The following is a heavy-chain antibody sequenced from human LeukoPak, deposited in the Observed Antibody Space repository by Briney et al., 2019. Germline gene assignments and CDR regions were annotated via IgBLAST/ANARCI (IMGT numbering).Heavy chain of an antibody. CDR1: GFTFSSYS. J-gene: IGHJ3*02. CDR3: ARGRMTKFGVVKETAFDI. V-gene: IGHV3-21*01. Sequence: GGSLRLSCAASGFTFSSYSMNWVRQAPGKGLEWVSSISSSSSYIYYADSVKGRFTISRDNAKNSLYLQMNSLRAEDTAVYYCARGRMTKFGVVKETAFDIWGQGTMVTVSS. D-gene: IGHD3-3*01. CDR2: ISSSSSYI.